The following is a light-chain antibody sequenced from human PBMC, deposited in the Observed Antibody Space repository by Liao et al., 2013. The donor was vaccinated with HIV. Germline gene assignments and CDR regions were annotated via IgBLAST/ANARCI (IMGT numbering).Light chain of an antibody. CDR3: QAWDRSTVV. CDR2: QDT. V-gene: IGLV3-21*01. J-gene: IGLJ2*01. CDR1: NIGIKN. Sequence: SYVLTQPPSVSVAPGETAKITCGGYNIGIKNVHWYQQKPGQSPVLVIYQDTKRPSGIPERFSGSNSGNTATLTISGTQAVDEADYYCQAWDRSTVVFGGGSKLTVL.